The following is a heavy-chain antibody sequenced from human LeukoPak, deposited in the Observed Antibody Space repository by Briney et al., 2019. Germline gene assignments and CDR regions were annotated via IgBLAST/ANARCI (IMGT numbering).Heavy chain of an antibody. CDR1: GFTFSSYW. Sequence: PGGSLRLSCTASGFTFSSYWMNWVRQAQGKGPEWVANIKQDGSKKYYVDSVKGRFTISRDNAKNSLYLQMNGLRAGDTAMYYCATDAVSSSWSDYWGQGTLVTVSS. CDR2: IKQDGSKK. V-gene: IGHV3-7*01. J-gene: IGHJ4*02. CDR3: ATDAVSSSWSDY. D-gene: IGHD6-13*01.